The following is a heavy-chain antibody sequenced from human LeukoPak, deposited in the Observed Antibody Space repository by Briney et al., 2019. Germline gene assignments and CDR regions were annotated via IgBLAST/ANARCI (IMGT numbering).Heavy chain of an antibody. Sequence: GGSLRLSCAASGFTFSSYWMSWVRQAPGKGLEWVANINKDGGEKYYVDSVKGRFTISRDNAKNSLYLQMNSLRAEDTAVYYCARTYRSSHYYFDYWGQGTLVTVSS. D-gene: IGHD6-13*01. CDR3: ARTYRSSHYYFDY. J-gene: IGHJ4*02. CDR1: GFTFSSYW. V-gene: IGHV3-7*01. CDR2: INKDGGEK.